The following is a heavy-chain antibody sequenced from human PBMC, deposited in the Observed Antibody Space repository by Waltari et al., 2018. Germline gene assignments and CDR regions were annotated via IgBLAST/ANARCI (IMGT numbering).Heavy chain of an antibody. CDR3: ARGEGSSGYSVTPLDY. D-gene: IGHD3-22*01. CDR1: GYTFTGYY. Sequence: QVQLVQSGAEVKKPGASVKVSCKASGYTFTGYYMHWVLQAPGQGLEWMGWINPNRGGTNYAKKVQGRVTMTRETSISTAYMELSRLRSDDTAVYYCARGEGSSGYSVTPLDYWGQGTLVTVSS. CDR2: INPNRGGT. J-gene: IGHJ4*02. V-gene: IGHV1-2*02.